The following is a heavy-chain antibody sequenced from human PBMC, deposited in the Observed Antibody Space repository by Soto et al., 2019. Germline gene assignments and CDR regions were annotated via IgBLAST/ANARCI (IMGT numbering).Heavy chain of an antibody. J-gene: IGHJ3*02. CDR2: IRDGGEST. D-gene: IGHD2-15*01. CDR3: APHVHCSGGSCHYDAFDI. CDR1: GFIFGNYM. V-gene: IGHV3-23*01. Sequence: EVQLLESGGGLVQPGASLRLSCAFSGFIFGNYMMTWVRQTPGKGLEWVSTIRDGGESTYYADSVKGRFTISRDNSKNILYLQMDSVGVEDTSVYYCAPHVHCSGGSCHYDAFDIRGQGTMVTVSS.